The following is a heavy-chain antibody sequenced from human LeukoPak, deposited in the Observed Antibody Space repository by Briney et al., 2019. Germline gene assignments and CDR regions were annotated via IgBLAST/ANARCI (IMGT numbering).Heavy chain of an antibody. CDR2: IDASSSYM. V-gene: IGHV3-21*06. D-gene: IGHD3-16*01. CDR1: GFTLRSHS. J-gene: IGHJ4*02. CDR3: ARPWGSGFFDY. Sequence: PGGSLRLSCAASGFTLRSHSMHWVRQAPGKGLEWVAFIDASSSYMAYADSVKGRLTISRDNGNNSLFLQMKSLRAEDTAVYYCARPWGSGFFDYWGQGTLVTVSS.